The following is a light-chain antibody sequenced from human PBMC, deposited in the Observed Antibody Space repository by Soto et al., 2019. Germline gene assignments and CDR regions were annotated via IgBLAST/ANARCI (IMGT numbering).Light chain of an antibody. Sequence: EIVLTQSPTLSVSPGEGATLSCRASQSVTNNLAWYQQKPGQAPRLLIYGASTRATGVPDRFSGSGSGTEFTLTMSSLLSEDFAVYYCQKYHNRPLTFGQGTRLEIK. V-gene: IGKV3-15*01. CDR3: QKYHNRPLT. CDR2: GAS. CDR1: QSVTNN. J-gene: IGKJ5*01.